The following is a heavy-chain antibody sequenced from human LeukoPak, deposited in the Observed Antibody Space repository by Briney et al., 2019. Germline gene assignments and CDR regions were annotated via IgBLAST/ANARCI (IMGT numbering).Heavy chain of an antibody. CDR1: GFTFSTFA. CDR3: AKDHPSCGGRDCLLFDN. CDR2: ITRSGAAK. Sequence: GGSLRLSCAASGFTFSTFAMRWGRQASGKGLEWVSTITRSGAAKYYADSVKGRFTISRDNSKNTLYLQMDSLSAEDTALYYCAKDHPSCGGRDCLLFDNWGQGTLVTVSS. J-gene: IGHJ4*02. D-gene: IGHD2-21*01. V-gene: IGHV3-23*01.